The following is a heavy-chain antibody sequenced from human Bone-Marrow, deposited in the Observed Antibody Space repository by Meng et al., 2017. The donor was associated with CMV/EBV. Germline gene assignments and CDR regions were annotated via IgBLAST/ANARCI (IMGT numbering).Heavy chain of an antibody. CDR3: AREADYYYGMDV. Sequence: GESLKISCAASGFTFSSYWMHWVRQAPGKGLEWVSSISTSTTYIYYADSVKGRFTISRDNAKNSLYLQMNSLRAEDTAVYYCAREADYYYGMDVWGQGTTVTVSS. J-gene: IGHJ6*02. CDR1: GFTFSSYW. V-gene: IGHV3-21*01. CDR2: ISTSTTYI.